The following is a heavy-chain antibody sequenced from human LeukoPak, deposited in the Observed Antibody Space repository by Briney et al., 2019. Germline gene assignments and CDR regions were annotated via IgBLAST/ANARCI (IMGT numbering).Heavy chain of an antibody. CDR3: ARASRGWYVS. D-gene: IGHD1-26*01. CDR1: GFSFSSHG. V-gene: IGHV3-74*01. Sequence: GGSRRFSGAASGFSFSSHGMHWVRQAPGKGLVWGSRINGDGSNANHADSVKGRFTISRNNANNTLYLQISSLRAEDTAVYYCARASRGWYVSWGQGTLVTVSS. CDR2: INGDGSNA. J-gene: IGHJ5*01.